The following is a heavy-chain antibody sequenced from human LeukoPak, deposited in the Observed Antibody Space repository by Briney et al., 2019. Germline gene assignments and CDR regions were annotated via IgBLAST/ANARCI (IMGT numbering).Heavy chain of an antibody. CDR1: SASISSSSYC. CDR3: ASSVAMVPDY. V-gene: IGHV4-39*01. CDR2: IYYSVST. D-gene: IGHD3-10*01. J-gene: IGHJ4*02. Sequence: PSETLSLTCTVSSASISSSSYCWGWIRQPPGKGLEWIGSIYYSVSTYYNPSLKSRVTISVDTSKNKFSLKLSSVTAADTAVYYCASSVAMVPDYWGQGTLVTVSS.